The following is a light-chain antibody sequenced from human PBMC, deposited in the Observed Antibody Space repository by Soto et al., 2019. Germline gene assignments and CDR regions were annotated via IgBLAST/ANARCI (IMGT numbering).Light chain of an antibody. CDR3: QSYDSSVTGWV. Sequence: QSLLTQPPSVSGAPGQRVTISCTGSSSNIVTGYDVHWYQQLPGTAPRLLIYANTNRPSGVPDRFSGSNSGTSASLTITGLQAEDEADYYCQSYDSSVTGWVFGGGTKLTVL. CDR1: SSNIVTGYD. J-gene: IGLJ3*02. V-gene: IGLV1-40*01. CDR2: ANT.